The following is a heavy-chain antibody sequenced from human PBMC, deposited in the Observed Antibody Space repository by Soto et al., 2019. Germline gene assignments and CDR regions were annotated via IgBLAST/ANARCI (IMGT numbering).Heavy chain of an antibody. Sequence: SETLSLTCAVSGGSFTSNNWWTWVRQPPGQGLEWIGEIYRTGSTNYNPSLKSRVTMSVDTSKNQFSLKLRSVTAADTAVYYCARDNVWSGYYSFFDYWGQGTLVTVSS. CDR3: ARDNVWSGYYSFFDY. CDR1: GGSFTSNNW. V-gene: IGHV4-4*02. J-gene: IGHJ4*02. CDR2: IYRTGST. D-gene: IGHD3-3*01.